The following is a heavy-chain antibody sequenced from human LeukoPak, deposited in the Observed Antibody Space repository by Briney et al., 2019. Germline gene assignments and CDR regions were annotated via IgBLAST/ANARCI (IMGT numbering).Heavy chain of an antibody. Sequence: GGSLRLSCAASGLTFNDYWMSWVRQAPGKGLEWVANIKEDGSEKDYVDSVKGRFTISRDNAKKSLYLQMKSLRAEDTAVYYCARNYDMDDWGQGTLVTVSS. CDR3: ARNYDMDD. CDR1: GLTFNDYW. CDR2: IKEDGSEK. J-gene: IGHJ4*02. V-gene: IGHV3-7*01. D-gene: IGHD3-9*01.